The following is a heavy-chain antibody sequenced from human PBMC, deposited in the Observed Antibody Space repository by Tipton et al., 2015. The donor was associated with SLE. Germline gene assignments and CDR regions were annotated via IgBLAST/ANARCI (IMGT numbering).Heavy chain of an antibody. Sequence: RSLRLSCEASGFTFRSFVMHWVRQAPGKGLEWVALISSDGSSQIYVDSVKGRFTISRDNFRKTLVLQMNSLRPEDTAVYYCATLSGRDMWGQGTMVTVPS. J-gene: IGHJ3*01. CDR3: ATLSGRDM. V-gene: IGHV3-30*04. D-gene: IGHD6-19*01. CDR1: GFTFRSFV. CDR2: ISSDGSSQ.